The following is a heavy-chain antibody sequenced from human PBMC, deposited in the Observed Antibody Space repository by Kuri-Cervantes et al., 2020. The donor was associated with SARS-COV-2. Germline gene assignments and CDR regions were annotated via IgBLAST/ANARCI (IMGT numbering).Heavy chain of an antibody. Sequence: SVKVSCKASGGTFSSYSISWVRQAPGQGLEWMGGIIPIFGTANYAQKFQGRVTITADESTSTAYMELSSLRSEDTAVYYCAGGVEYYDYVWRSYRSWYFDYWGQGTLVTVSS. V-gene: IGHV1-69*13. D-gene: IGHD3-16*02. CDR3: AGGVEYYDYVWRSYRSWYFDY. CDR1: GGTFSSYS. J-gene: IGHJ4*02. CDR2: IIPIFGTA.